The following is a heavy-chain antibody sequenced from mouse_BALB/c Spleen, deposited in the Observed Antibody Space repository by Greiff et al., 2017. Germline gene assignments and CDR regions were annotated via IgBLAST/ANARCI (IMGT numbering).Heavy chain of an antibody. CDR1: GFSLTSYG. CDR3: AREGIDRFAY. V-gene: IGHV2-9*02. Sequence: VKLVESGPGLVAPSQSLSITCTVSGFSLTSYGVHWVRQPPGKGLEWLGVIWAGGSTNYNSALMSRLSISKDNSKSQVFLKMNSLQTDDTAMYYCAREGIDRFAYWGQGTLVTVSA. CDR2: IWAGGST. J-gene: IGHJ3*01.